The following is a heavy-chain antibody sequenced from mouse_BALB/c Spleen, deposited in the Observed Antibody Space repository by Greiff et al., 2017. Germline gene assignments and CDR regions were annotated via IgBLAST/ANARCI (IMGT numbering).Heavy chain of an antibody. CDR2: INPSNGGT. Sequence: QVQLKQSGAELVKPGASVKLSCKASGYTFTSYYMYWVKQRPGQGLEWIGEINPSNGGTNFNEKFKSKATLTVDKSSSTAYMQLSSLTSEDSAVYYCTKTGNYYAMDYWGQGTSVTVSS. J-gene: IGHJ4*01. CDR1: GYTFTSYY. V-gene: IGHV1S81*02. CDR3: TKTGNYYAMDY. D-gene: IGHD4-1*01.